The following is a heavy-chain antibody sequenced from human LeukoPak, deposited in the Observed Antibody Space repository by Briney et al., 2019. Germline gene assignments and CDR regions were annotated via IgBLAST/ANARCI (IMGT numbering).Heavy chain of an antibody. CDR1: AFTFSSYW. D-gene: IGHD6-13*01. CDR2: INSDGSSR. J-gene: IGHJ4*02. Sequence: GGSLRLSCATSAFTFSSYWMHWVRQAPGKGLVWVSRINSDGSSRSYADYVKGRFTISRDDTKNTLYLQMSSLSVDDTAIYYCTRGSPGYSSSWLDFWGQGILVTVSS. V-gene: IGHV3-74*01. CDR3: TRGSPGYSSSWLDF.